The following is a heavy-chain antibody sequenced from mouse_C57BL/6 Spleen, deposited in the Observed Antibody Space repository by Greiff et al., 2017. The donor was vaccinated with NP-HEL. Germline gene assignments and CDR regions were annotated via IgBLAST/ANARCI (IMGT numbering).Heavy chain of an antibody. J-gene: IGHJ2*01. Sequence: QVQLQQSGAELVRPGASVKLSCKASGYTFTDYYINWVKQRPGQGLEWIARIYPGSGNTYYNEKFKGKATLTAEKSSITAYMQLSSLTSEDSAVYFCASTYYGSSLYFDYWGQGTTLTVSS. CDR2: IYPGSGNT. CDR3: ASTYYGSSLYFDY. V-gene: IGHV1-76*01. D-gene: IGHD1-1*01. CDR1: GYTFTDYY.